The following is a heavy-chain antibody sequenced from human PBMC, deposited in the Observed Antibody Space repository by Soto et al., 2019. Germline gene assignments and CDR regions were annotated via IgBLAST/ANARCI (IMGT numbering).Heavy chain of an antibody. V-gene: IGHV1-18*01. CDR1: GYTFSSHG. Sequence: ASVKVSCKASGYTFSSHGITWVRQAPGQGLEWMGWISADNGNTKYAQKLQGRLTMTTDASTRTAYMELRSLRSDDTAVYYCARDPHRFLEWLLLDYWGQGTLVTVYS. CDR3: ARDPHRFLEWLLLDY. J-gene: IGHJ4*02. CDR2: ISADNGNT. D-gene: IGHD3-3*01.